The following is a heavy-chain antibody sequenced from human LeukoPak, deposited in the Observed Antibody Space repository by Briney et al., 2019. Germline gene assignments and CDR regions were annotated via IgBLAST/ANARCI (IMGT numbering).Heavy chain of an antibody. Sequence: ASVKVSCKVSGYTLTELSMHWVRQAPGKGLEWMGGFDPEDGETIYAQKFQGRVTMTRNTSISTAYMELSSLRSEDTAVYYCARGVRQWELPTSFDYWGQGTLVTVSS. J-gene: IGHJ4*02. CDR3: ARGVRQWELPTSFDY. CDR1: GYTLTELS. D-gene: IGHD1-26*01. CDR2: FDPEDGET. V-gene: IGHV1-24*01.